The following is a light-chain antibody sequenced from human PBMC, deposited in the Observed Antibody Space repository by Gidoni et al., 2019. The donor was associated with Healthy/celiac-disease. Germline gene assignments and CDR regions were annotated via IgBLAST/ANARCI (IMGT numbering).Light chain of an antibody. CDR1: SSDVGGYNY. J-gene: IGLJ1*01. V-gene: IGLV2-14*03. CDR2: DVS. Sequence: SALTQPASVSGSPGQSITISCTGISSDVGGYNYVSWYQQHPGKAPKLMIYDVSNRPSGVSIRFSGSKSGNTASLTISGLQAEDEADYYCSSYPSSSTPEMVFGTGTKVTVL. CDR3: SSYPSSSTPEMV.